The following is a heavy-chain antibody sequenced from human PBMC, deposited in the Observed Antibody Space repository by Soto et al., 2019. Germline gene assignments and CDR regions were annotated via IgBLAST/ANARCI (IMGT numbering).Heavy chain of an antibody. D-gene: IGHD2-15*01. Sequence: ASVKVSCKASGYTFTSYGISWVRQAPGQGIEWMGWISAYNGNTNYAQKLQGRVTMTTDTSTSTAYMELRSLRSDDTAVYYCARAGSLGYCSGGSCYSNYYYYYMDVWGKGTTVTVSS. CDR1: GYTFTSYG. CDR2: ISAYNGNT. J-gene: IGHJ6*03. CDR3: ARAGSLGYCSGGSCYSNYYYYYMDV. V-gene: IGHV1-18*01.